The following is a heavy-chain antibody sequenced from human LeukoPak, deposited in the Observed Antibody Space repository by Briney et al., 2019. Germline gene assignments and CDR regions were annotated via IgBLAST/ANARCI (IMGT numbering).Heavy chain of an antibody. V-gene: IGHV4-59*01. Sequence: PSETLSLTCTVSGGSISGYYWSWIRQPPGKGLEWIGFIYYSGTTKYNPSLKSRVTISVDTSKNQFSLKLSSVTAADTAVYCCAREGTDYWGQGTLVTVSS. J-gene: IGHJ4*02. CDR1: GGSISGYY. CDR3: AREGTDY. D-gene: IGHD1-1*01. CDR2: IYYSGTT.